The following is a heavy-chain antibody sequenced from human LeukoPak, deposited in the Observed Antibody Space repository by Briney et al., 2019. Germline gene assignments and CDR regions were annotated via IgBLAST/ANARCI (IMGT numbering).Heavy chain of an antibody. Sequence: PSETLSLTCAAYGGSFSGYYWSWIRQPPGKGLEWIGEINHSGSTNYNPSLKSRVTTSVDTSKNQFSLKLSSVTAADTAVYYCASFGVVTRYYFDYWGQGTLVTVSS. CDR1: GGSFSGYY. CDR3: ASFGVVTRYYFDY. D-gene: IGHD3-3*01. J-gene: IGHJ4*02. CDR2: INHSGST. V-gene: IGHV4-34*01.